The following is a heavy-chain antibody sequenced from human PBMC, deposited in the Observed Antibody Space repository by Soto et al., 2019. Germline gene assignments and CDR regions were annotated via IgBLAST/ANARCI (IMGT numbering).Heavy chain of an antibody. J-gene: IGHJ4*02. CDR2: ISSSSSYI. D-gene: IGHD2-21*01. CDR1: GFTFSSYS. Sequence: VSLRLSCAASGFTFSSYSMNWVRQAPGKGLEWVSSISSSSSYIYYADSVKGRFTISRDNAKNTVYLQMTDLRADDTAVYYCAKDAVYNDGLWLMDHWGQGTQVTVSS. CDR3: AKDAVYNDGLWLMDH. V-gene: IGHV3-21*04.